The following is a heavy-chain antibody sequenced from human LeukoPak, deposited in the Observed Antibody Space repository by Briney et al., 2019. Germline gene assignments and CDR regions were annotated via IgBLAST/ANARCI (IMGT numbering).Heavy chain of an antibody. CDR2: ITPSGDNT. D-gene: IGHD3-16*02. V-gene: IGHV1-46*01. CDR3: ARAFKMITFGGVIGLPLGY. J-gene: IGHJ4*02. Sequence: ASVKVSCKASGYTFTNYYMHWVRQAPGQGLEWLGLITPSGDNTWYAQKFHRRVTMTRDLSTSTDYLELSSLIYDDTAVYYCARAFKMITFGGVIGLPLGYWGQGTLVTVSS. CDR1: GYTFTNYY.